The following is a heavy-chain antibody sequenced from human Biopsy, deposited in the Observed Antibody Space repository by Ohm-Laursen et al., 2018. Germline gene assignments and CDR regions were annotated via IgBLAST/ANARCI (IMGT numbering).Heavy chain of an antibody. CDR1: GGTFSNYA. CDR3: ATPFQYYDSWGGYPPFDH. D-gene: IGHD3-3*01. J-gene: IGHJ4*02. V-gene: IGHV1-69*17. Sequence: SSVKVSCKASGGTFSNYAISWVRQAPGEGLEWMGGIIAVSGLVNYAPKFQGRVSITADKSTTTAYMELSNLKSEDTAVYYCATPFQYYDSWGGYPPFDHWGQGTLVTVS. CDR2: IIAVSGLV.